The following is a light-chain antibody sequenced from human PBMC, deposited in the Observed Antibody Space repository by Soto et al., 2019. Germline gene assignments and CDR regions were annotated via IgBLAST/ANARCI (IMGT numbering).Light chain of an antibody. J-gene: IGKJ2*01. Sequence: DIVLTQSQGTLSLSPGERATLSCRASQSVSSSYLVWYQQKPGQAPRLLIYGASSRATGIPDRFSGSGSGTDFTLTISRLEPEDFAVYYCQQYGSSPQYTFGQGTKLEIK. CDR1: QSVSSSY. CDR2: GAS. CDR3: QQYGSSPQYT. V-gene: IGKV3-20*01.